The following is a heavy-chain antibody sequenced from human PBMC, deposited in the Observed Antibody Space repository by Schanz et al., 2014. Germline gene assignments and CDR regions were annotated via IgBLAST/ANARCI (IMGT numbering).Heavy chain of an antibody. D-gene: IGHD3-9*01. CDR1: GGTFSSST. CDR3: AKLDRARYYARDD. CDR2: IIPILDKT. V-gene: IGHV1-69*02. Sequence: QVQLVQSGAEVKKPGSSVKVSCTASGGTFSSSTLTWVRQAPGQGLEWMGRIIPILDKTNYAQKFQGRITMAADKSTSSVYMEVSGLRSEDTAVYYGAKLDRARYYARDDWGHGTTVTVSS. J-gene: IGHJ6*02.